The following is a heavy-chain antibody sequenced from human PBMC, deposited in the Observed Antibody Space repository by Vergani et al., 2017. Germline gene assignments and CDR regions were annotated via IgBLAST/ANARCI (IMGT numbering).Heavy chain of an antibody. V-gene: IGHV2-5*01. CDR2: IYWNDDK. J-gene: IGHJ4*02. CDR3: ARRYGGLDY. Sequence: QITLKESSPTLVNLTQTLTLTCTFSGFSLSTSGVGVGWIRQPPGKALEWLALIYWNDDKRYSPSLKSRLNLTKDTSKNQVVLTMTNMDPVDTATYYCARRYGGLDYGGRGTLVTVSS. D-gene: IGHD4-23*01. CDR1: GFSLSTSGVG.